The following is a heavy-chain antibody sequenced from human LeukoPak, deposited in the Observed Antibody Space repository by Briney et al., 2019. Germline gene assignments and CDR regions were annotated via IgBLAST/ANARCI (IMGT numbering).Heavy chain of an antibody. J-gene: IGHJ5*02. D-gene: IGHD6-13*01. Sequence: ASVKVSCTASGYTFTGYYMHWVRQAPGQGLEWMGWINPNSGGTNYAQKFQGRVTMTRDTSISTAYMELSRLRSDDTAVYYCARRSSSYYDWFDPWGQGTLVTVSS. CDR2: INPNSGGT. CDR3: ARRSSSYYDWFDP. V-gene: IGHV1-2*02. CDR1: GYTFTGYY.